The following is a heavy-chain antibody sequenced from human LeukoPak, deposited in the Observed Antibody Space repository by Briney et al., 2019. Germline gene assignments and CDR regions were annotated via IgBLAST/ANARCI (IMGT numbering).Heavy chain of an antibody. CDR2: ISGSGGST. CDR1: GFTFSSYA. J-gene: IGHJ4*02. Sequence: PGGSLRLSCAASGFTFSSYAMSWVRQAPGKGLEWVSAISGSGGSTYYADSVKGRFTISRDNSKNTLYLQMNSLRAEDTAVYYYAKDISGLGYCSGGSCFGDYFDYWGQGTLVTVSS. CDR3: AKDISGLGYCSGGSCFGDYFDY. D-gene: IGHD2-15*01. V-gene: IGHV3-23*01.